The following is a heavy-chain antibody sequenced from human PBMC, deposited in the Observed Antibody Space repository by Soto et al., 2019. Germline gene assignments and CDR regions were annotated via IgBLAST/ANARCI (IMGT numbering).Heavy chain of an antibody. V-gene: IGHV5-51*01. D-gene: IGHD3-22*01. CDR1: GYSFTSYY. Sequence: RGESLKISCKASGYSFTSYYIGWVRQMPGKGLEWVGIIYPADSETRYSPSFQGQVTISVDKSINTAYLQWSSLKASDTAMYYCARRPWLSGYYDYWGQGTLVTVSS. CDR2: IYPADSET. CDR3: ARRPWLSGYYDY. J-gene: IGHJ4*02.